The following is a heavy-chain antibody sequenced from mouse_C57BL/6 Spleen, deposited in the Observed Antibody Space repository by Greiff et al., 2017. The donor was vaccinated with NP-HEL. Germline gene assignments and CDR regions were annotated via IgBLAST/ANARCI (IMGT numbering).Heavy chain of an antibody. D-gene: IGHD4-1*01. V-gene: IGHV1-81*01. J-gene: IGHJ2*01. CDR2: IYPRSGNT. CDR3: ARRELGRGFDY. CDR1: GYTFTSYG. Sequence: VQLVESGAELARPGASVKLSCKASGYTFTSYGISWVKQRTGQGLEWIGEIYPRSGNTYYNEKFKGKATLTADKSSSTAYMELRSLTSEDSAVYFCARRELGRGFDYWGQGTTLTVSS.